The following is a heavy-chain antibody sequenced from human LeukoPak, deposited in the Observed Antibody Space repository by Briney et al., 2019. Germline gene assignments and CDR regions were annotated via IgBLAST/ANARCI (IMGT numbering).Heavy chain of an antibody. J-gene: IGHJ2*01. CDR1: GGSISSGGYY. D-gene: IGHD3-22*01. CDR2: IYHSGST. CDR3: ATQWLYWYFDL. Sequence: SETLSLTCTVSGGSISSGGYYWSWIRQPPGKGLEWIGYIYHSGSTYYNLSLKSRVTISVDRSKNQFSLKLSSVTAADTAVYYCATQWLYWYFDLWGRGTLVTVSS. V-gene: IGHV4-30-2*01.